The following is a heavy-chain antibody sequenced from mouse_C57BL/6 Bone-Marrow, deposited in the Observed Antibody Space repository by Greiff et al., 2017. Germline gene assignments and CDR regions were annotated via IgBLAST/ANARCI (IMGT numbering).Heavy chain of an antibody. V-gene: IGHV1-52*01. CDR1: GYTFTSYW. CDR3: ARNGYYDWYFDV. D-gene: IGHD2-3*01. CDR2: IDPSDSET. Sequence: VQLQQSGAELVRPGSSVKLSCKASGYTFTSYWMHWVKQRPIQGLEWIGNIDPSDSETHYNQKFKDKATLTVDNSSITAYMQLSILTSEDSAVYYCARNGYYDWYFDVWGTGTTVTVAS. J-gene: IGHJ1*03.